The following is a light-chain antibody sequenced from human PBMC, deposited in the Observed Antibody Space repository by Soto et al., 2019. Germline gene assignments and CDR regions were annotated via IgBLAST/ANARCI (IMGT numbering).Light chain of an antibody. Sequence: EIVLTKSPASLSLSPGERANLXCRASQSVNNFFGWYQQIAGQARRRLLYGASSRAHGSPDRFSGGGSAADFTRTISRLEPEDFAVYYGQQYGGSPPTFGQGTKVDIK. J-gene: IGKJ1*01. CDR2: GAS. CDR3: QQYGGSPPT. CDR1: QSVNNF. V-gene: IGKV3-20*01.